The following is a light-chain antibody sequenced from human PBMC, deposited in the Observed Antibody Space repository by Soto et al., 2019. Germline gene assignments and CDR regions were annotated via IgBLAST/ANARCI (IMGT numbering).Light chain of an antibody. CDR3: QQSNNWPPWS. V-gene: IGKV3-15*01. CDR2: GAS. J-gene: IGKJ1*01. CDR1: QSVSSN. Sequence: EIVMTQSPATLSVSPGERATLSCRASQSVSSNLAWYQQKPGQAPRLLIYGASTKATGIPARFSVGGSGTEFTLTISSLQSEDFAVYSCQQSNNWPPWSFGQGTMVEIK.